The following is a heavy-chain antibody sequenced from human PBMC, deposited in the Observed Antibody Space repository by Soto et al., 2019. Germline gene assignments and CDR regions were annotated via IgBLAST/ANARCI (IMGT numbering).Heavy chain of an antibody. CDR2: MSIGYEKT. D-gene: IGHD4-17*01. V-gene: IGHV3-23*01. J-gene: IGHJ4*02. CDR1: GFTFTYYS. Sequence: AGGSLRLSCAASGFTFTYYSMAWVRQTPERGLEWISGMSIGYEKTFYADSVRGRFTVSRDSSRNTVDLQMHNLRADDTAIYYCVRWSGYGDLWGQGTRVTVSS. CDR3: VRWSGYGDL.